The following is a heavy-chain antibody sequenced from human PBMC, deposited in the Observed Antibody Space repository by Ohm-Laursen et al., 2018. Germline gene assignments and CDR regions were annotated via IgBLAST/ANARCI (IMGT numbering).Heavy chain of an antibody. D-gene: IGHD3-3*01. CDR1: GFTFADYA. CDR3: ARDWSLYYFDY. V-gene: IGHV3-48*03. J-gene: IGHJ4*02. CDR2: ISSSGTTI. Sequence: SLRLSCSASGFTFADYAMNWVRQAPGKGLEWLSYISSSGTTIYYADSVKGRFTISRDNAKNSLYLQMNSLRAEDTAVYYCARDWSLYYFDYWGQGTLVTVSS.